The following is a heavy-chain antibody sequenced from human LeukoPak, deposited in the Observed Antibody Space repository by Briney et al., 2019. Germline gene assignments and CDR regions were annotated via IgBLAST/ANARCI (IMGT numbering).Heavy chain of an antibody. CDR3: TRLLPSSHHFFDS. V-gene: IGHV3-21*04. CDR1: GFSFSTYY. J-gene: IGHJ4*02. CDR2: ISSSSTYI. Sequence: PGGSLRLSCAASGFSFSTYYVNWVRQAPGKGLEWVSCISSSSTYIYYADSVGGRFAISRDNAKNSLYLQMNSLRAEDTAVYYCTRLLPSSHHFFDSWGQGTLVTVSS. D-gene: IGHD6-6*01.